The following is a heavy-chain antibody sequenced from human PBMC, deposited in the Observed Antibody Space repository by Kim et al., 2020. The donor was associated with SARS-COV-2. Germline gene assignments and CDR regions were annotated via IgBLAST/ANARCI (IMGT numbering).Heavy chain of an antibody. V-gene: IGHV3-53*04. J-gene: IGHJ4*02. CDR1: GFTVSSNY. Sequence: GGSLRLSCAASGFTVSSNYMSWVRQAPGKGLEWVSVIYSGGSTYYADSVKGRFTISRHNSKNTLYLQMNSLRAEDTAVYYCHYYDSSGYYGYYFDYWGQGTLVTVSS. CDR2: IYSGGST. D-gene: IGHD3-22*01. CDR3: HYYDSSGYYGYYFDY.